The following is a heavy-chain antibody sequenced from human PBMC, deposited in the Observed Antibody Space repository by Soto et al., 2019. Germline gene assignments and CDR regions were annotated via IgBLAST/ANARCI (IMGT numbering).Heavy chain of an antibody. CDR1: GGTFSSYA. V-gene: IGHV1-69*05. CDR3: ARDNGYSSSLDY. J-gene: IGHJ4*02. D-gene: IGHD6-13*01. Sequence: VASVKVSWKASGGTFSSYAISWVRQAPGQGLEWMGGIIPIFGTANYAQKFQGRVTITTDESTSTAYMELSSLRSEDTAVYYCARDNGYSSSLDYWGQGTLVTVSS. CDR2: IIPIFGTA.